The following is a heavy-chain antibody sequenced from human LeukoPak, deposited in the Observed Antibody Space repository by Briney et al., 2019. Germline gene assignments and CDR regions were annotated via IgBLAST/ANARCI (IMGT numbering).Heavy chain of an antibody. CDR2: ISWNSGSI. CDR1: GFTFDDYA. CDR3: AKVSSGYPYYDAFDI. J-gene: IGHJ3*02. Sequence: GGSLRLSCAASGFTFDDYAMHWVRQAPGKGLEWVSGISWNSGSIGYADSVKGRFTISRDNAKNSLYLQMNSLRAEDMALYYCAKVSSGYPYYDAFDIWGQGTMVTASS. D-gene: IGHD3-22*01. V-gene: IGHV3-9*03.